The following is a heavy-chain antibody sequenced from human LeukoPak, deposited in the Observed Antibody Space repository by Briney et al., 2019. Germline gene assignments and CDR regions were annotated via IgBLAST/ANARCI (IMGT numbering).Heavy chain of an antibody. D-gene: IGHD1-26*01. CDR2: ISYDGNNT. V-gene: IGHV3-30*03. J-gene: IGHJ3*02. CDR3: ARDLGGSYFSGAFDI. Sequence: GGSLRLSCVASGFNFRHYGIHWVRQAPGKGPQWVAVISYDGNNTFYADSVKGRFTVFRDNSKNTVFLQMNSLRAEDTAVYYCARDLGGSYFSGAFDIWGQGTMVTVSS. CDR1: GFNFRHYG.